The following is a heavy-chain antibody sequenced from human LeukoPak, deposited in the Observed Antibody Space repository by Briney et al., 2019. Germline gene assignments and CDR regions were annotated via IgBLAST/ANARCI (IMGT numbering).Heavy chain of an antibody. D-gene: IGHD3-10*01. V-gene: IGHV3-30*04. CDR2: ISFDGSEK. CDR3: AKDVKMFRGPMIMRHFDY. CDR1: GFTFRSFA. Sequence: GRSVRLSCVVSGFTFRSFAMHWVRQAPGKGLEWVALISFDGSEKYYAESVKGRFTISRDNSKNTLYLQMNSVRVEDTAVYFCAKDVKMFRGPMIMRHFDYWGQGTLVTVSS. J-gene: IGHJ4*02.